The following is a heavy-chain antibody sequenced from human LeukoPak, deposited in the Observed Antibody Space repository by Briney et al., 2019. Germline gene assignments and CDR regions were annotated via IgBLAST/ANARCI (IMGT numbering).Heavy chain of an antibody. J-gene: IGHJ4*02. V-gene: IGHV3-74*01. CDR2: INSDGSST. CDR3: AVRGYSGYDTSYFDN. CDR1: GFTFSSYW. D-gene: IGHD5-12*01. Sequence: GGPLRLPCGACGFTFSSYWMHWVRQAPGKGRVGVSCINSDGSSTSYADSVKGRFTISRDSAKNTLYLQMNSLRAEDTAVYYCAVRGYSGYDTSYFDNWGQGTLVTVSS.